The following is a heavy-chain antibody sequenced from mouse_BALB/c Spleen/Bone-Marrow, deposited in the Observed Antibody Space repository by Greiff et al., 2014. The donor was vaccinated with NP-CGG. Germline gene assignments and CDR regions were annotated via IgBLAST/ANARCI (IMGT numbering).Heavy chain of an antibody. D-gene: IGHD4-1*01. CDR3: ARYWDTY. V-gene: IGHV1-7*01. J-gene: IGHJ3*01. CDR2: IDPRTGYT. Sequence: VQLQQSGPELAQPGASVQMSCKASGHTFTTYWMHWVKQRPGQGLEWIGYIDPRTGYTEYNQKFKDKATLTADKSSNTAYMQLRSLTSEDSAVYYCARYWDTYWGQGTQVTVSA. CDR1: GHTFTTYW.